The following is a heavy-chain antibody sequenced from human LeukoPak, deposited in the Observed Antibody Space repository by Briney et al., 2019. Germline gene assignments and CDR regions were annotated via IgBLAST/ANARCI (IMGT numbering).Heavy chain of an antibody. J-gene: IGHJ4*02. D-gene: IGHD1-26*01. CDR1: GFTFNNYA. CDR2: ISSSRSTT. CDR3: ARLLTSYYYFDY. V-gene: IGHV3-48*01. Sequence: GGSLRLSCAASGFTFNNYAMSWVRQAPGKGLEWISYISSSRSTTYYADSVKGRFTISRDNAKNSLYLQMNSLRAEDTAVYYCARLLTSYYYFDYWGQGALVTVSS.